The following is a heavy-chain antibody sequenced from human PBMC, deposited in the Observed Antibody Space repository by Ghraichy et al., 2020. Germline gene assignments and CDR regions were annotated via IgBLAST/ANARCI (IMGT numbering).Heavy chain of an antibody. CDR3: ASRTSVMPFNWFDP. J-gene: IGHJ5*02. CDR1: GGSFSGYY. Sequence: SETLSLTCAVYGGSFSGYYWSWIRQPPGKGLEWIGEINHSGSTNYNPSLKSRVTISVDTSKNQFSLKLSSVTAADTAVYYCASRTSVMPFNWFDPWGQGTLVTVSS. CDR2: INHSGST. V-gene: IGHV4-34*01. D-gene: IGHD3-16*01.